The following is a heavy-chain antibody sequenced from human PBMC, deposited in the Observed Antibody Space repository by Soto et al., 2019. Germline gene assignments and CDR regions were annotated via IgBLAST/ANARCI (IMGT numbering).Heavy chain of an antibody. J-gene: IGHJ4*02. V-gene: IGHV4-30-4*01. Sequence: QVQLQESGPGLVKPSQTLSLTCTVSGGSISSGDYYWSWIRQPPGKGLEWIGYIYYSGRPYYNPSLPSRLTISVDTSKTPFSLKLSSVTAADTAVYYCASGRGDFGGGWLDYWGQGTLVTVSS. CDR3: ASGRGDFGGGWLDY. D-gene: IGHD2-21*02. CDR2: IYYSGRP. CDR1: GGSISSGDYY.